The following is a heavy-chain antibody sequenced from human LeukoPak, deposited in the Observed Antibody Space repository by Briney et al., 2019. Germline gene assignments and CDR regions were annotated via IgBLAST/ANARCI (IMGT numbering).Heavy chain of an antibody. Sequence: GGSLRLSCAASGFTFSSYGMSWVRQAPGKGLEWVSAIRGTGTSTYYADSVKGRFTISRDNSKNTLYLQMNSLRAEDTAVYYCAKVTYGSGTYGAFDYWGQGTLVTVSS. V-gene: IGHV3-23*01. CDR2: IRGTGTST. CDR3: AKVTYGSGTYGAFDY. CDR1: GFTFSSYG. D-gene: IGHD3-10*01. J-gene: IGHJ4*02.